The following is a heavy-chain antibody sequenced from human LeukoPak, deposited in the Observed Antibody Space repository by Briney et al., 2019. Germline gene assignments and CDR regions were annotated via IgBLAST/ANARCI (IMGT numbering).Heavy chain of an antibody. Sequence: SETLSLTCAVYGGSFSDYYWSWVRQPPGKGLEWIGEINHSGSTNYNPSLKSRVTISIDTSKNQFSLKLSSVTAADTAVYYCARTLVRGAPGALPHWGQGTLVTVSS. CDR2: INHSGST. CDR3: ARTLVRGAPGALPH. D-gene: IGHD3-10*01. V-gene: IGHV4-34*01. CDR1: GGSFSDYY. J-gene: IGHJ1*01.